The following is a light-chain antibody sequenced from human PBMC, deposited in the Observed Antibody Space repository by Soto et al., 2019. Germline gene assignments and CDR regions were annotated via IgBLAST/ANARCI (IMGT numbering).Light chain of an antibody. V-gene: IGLV2-11*01. Sequence: QSALTQPRSVSGSPGQSVTISCTGTSSDVGGYNYVSWYQHHPGKVPKLMIYDVNKRTSGVPDRFSGSKSGNTASLTISGLQAEDEADYYCSSYAGSYTYVLGTGTKVTVL. CDR3: SSYAGSYTYV. CDR1: SSDVGGYNY. J-gene: IGLJ1*01. CDR2: DVN.